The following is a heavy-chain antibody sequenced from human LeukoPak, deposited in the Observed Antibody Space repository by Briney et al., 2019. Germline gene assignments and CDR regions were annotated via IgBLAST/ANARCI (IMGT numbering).Heavy chain of an antibody. CDR1: GFTFSTYA. D-gene: IGHD3-22*01. J-gene: IGHJ2*01. V-gene: IGHV3-23*01. Sequence: GGSLRLSCAASGFTFSTYAMSWVRQAPGKGLQWVSTIGGSGGNTYYADSVKGRFTISRDKSKNTLYLQMNSLRAEDTAVHYCARERYDSSGHWHFDLWGRGTLVTVSS. CDR3: ARERYDSSGHWHFDL. CDR2: IGGSGGNT.